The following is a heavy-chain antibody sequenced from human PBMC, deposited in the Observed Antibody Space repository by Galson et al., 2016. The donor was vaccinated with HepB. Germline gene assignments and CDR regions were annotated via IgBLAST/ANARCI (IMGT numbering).Heavy chain of an antibody. J-gene: IGHJ6*02. D-gene: IGHD2-8*01. V-gene: IGHV3-73*01. Sequence: SLRLSCAASGFTFSDLAVQWVRQASGKGLEWVGRIMTKANHYAAAYAASVNGRFTISRDDSKNTAYLQMNNLRTEDTAIHYCTISRKAYCANSRCHTDYLDYGMDVWGLGTTVTVSS. CDR3: TISRKAYCANSRCHTDYLDYGMDV. CDR2: IMTKANHYAA. CDR1: GFTFSDLA.